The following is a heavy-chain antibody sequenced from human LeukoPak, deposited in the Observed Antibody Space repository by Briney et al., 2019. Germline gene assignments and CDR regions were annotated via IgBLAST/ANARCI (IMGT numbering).Heavy chain of an antibody. V-gene: IGHV4-59*12. CDR3: ARRRDFWSGYLDY. Sequence: SETLSLTCTVSGGSISSYYWSWIRQPPGKGLEWIGYIYYSGSTNYNPSLKSRVTISVDTSKNQFSLKLSSVTAADTAVYYCARRRDFWSGYLDYWGQGTLVTVSS. J-gene: IGHJ4*02. CDR2: IYYSGST. D-gene: IGHD3-3*01. CDR1: GGSISSYY.